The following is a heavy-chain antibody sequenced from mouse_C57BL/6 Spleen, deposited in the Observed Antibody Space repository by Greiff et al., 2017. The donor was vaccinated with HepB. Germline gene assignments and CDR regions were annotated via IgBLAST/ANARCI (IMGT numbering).Heavy chain of an antibody. D-gene: IGHD1-1*01. CDR3: TRRETVVNYFDY. CDR1: GYTFTDYE. V-gene: IGHV1-15*01. Sequence: VQLQQSGAELVRPGASVTLSCKASGYTFTDYEMHWVKQTPVHGLEWIGAIDPETGGTAYNQKFKGKAILTADKSSSTAYMELRSLTSEDSADYYGTRRETVVNYFDYWGQGTTLTVSS. J-gene: IGHJ2*01. CDR2: IDPETGGT.